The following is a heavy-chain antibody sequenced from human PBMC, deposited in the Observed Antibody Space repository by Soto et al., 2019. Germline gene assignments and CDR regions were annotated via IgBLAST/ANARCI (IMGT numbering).Heavy chain of an antibody. V-gene: IGHV3-21*01. Sequence: EVQLVESGGGLVKPGGSLRLSCAASGFTFSSYSMNWVRQAPGKGLEWVSSISSSSSYIYYADSVKGRFTISRYNAKNSLYLVINSLSAADTAVYYCPRDPHYDILAGYDYGMDVWGQGNPVTVAS. CDR1: GFTFSSYS. J-gene: IGHJ6*02. CDR2: ISSSSSYI. CDR3: PRDPHYDILAGYDYGMDV. D-gene: IGHD3-9*01.